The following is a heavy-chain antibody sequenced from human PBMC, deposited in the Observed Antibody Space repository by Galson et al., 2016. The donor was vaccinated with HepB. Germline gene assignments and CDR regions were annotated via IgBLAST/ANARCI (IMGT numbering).Heavy chain of an antibody. CDR2: SYGGGDT. J-gene: IGHJ6*02. V-gene: IGHV3-53*01. CDR3: GRDPGFRNGMDV. Sequence: IVSNDFMHWVRQAPGKGLEWVAVSYGGGDTYYAESVRGRFTISRDNSKNTLFLQMNSLRADDTAVYYCGRDPGFRNGMDVWGQGTKVTVSS. CDR1: IVSNDF.